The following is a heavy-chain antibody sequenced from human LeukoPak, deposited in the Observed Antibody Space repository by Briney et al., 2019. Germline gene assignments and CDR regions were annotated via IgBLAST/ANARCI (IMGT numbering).Heavy chain of an antibody. D-gene: IGHD6-13*01. V-gene: IGHV3-30-3*01. CDR2: ISYDGSNK. Sequence: GGSLRLSCAASGFTFSSYGMHWVRQAPGKGLEWVAVISYDGSNKYYADSVKGRLTISRDNSKNTLYLQMNSLRAEDTAVYYCARESYSSSWSLDYWGQGTLVTVSS. J-gene: IGHJ4*02. CDR1: GFTFSSYG. CDR3: ARESYSSSWSLDY.